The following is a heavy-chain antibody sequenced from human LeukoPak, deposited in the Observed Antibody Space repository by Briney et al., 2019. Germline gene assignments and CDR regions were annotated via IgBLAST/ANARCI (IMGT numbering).Heavy chain of an antibody. CDR1: GFTFSSYS. CDR2: ISSSSSYI. CDR3: ARDWGYYYYYGMDV. D-gene: IGHD3-16*01. J-gene: IGHJ6*02. Sequence: GGSLRLSCAASGFTFSSYSMNWVRQAPGKGLEWVSSISSSSSYIYYADSVKCRFTISRDNAKNSLYLQMNSLRAEDTAVYYCARDWGYYYYYGMDVWGQGTTVTVSS. V-gene: IGHV3-21*01.